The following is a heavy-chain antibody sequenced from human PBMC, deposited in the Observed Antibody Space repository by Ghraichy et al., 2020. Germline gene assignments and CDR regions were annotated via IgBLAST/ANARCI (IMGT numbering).Heavy chain of an antibody. V-gene: IGHV4-34*01. CDR2: INHSGST. J-gene: IGHJ6*02. CDR3: ARGGVTRWYYYGMDV. Sequence: SETLSLTCAVYGGSFSGYYWSWIRQPPGKGLEWIGEINHSGSTNYNPSLKSRVTISVDTSKNQFSLKLSSVTAADTAVYYCARGGVTRWYYYGMDVWGQGTTVTVSS. CDR1: GGSFSGYY. D-gene: IGHD2-21*02.